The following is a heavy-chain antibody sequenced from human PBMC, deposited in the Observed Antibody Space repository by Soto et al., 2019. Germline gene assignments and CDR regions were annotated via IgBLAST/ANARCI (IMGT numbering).Heavy chain of an antibody. D-gene: IGHD4-17*01. Sequence: QLQLQESGPGLVKPSETLSLTCTVSGGSISSSSYYWGWIRQPPGKGLEWIGSIYYSGSTYYNPSLKSRVTISVDTSKNQFSLKLSSVTAADTAVYYCARHDYGDYGAYYYGMDVWGQGTTVTVSS. CDR2: IYYSGST. J-gene: IGHJ6*02. V-gene: IGHV4-39*01. CDR3: ARHDYGDYGAYYYGMDV. CDR1: GGSISSSSYY.